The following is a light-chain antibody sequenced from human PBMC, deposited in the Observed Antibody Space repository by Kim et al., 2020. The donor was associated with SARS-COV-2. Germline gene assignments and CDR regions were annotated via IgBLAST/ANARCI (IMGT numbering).Light chain of an antibody. CDR1: SSDVGVYNY. CDR2: DVS. Sequence: GHAVTTSCTGTSSDVGVYNYVSWYQQHPGKAPKLMIYDVSKRPSGVPDRFSGSKSGNTASLTISGLQAEDEGDYYCCSYAGSYTLIFGGGTQLTVL. J-gene: IGLJ2*01. CDR3: CSYAGSYTLI. V-gene: IGLV2-11*01.